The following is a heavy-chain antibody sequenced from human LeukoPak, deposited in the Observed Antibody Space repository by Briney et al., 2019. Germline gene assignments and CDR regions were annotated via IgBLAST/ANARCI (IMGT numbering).Heavy chain of an antibody. J-gene: IGHJ4*02. CDR3: ARRAGDYSHPYDY. CDR2: IYSGGST. V-gene: IGHV3-53*01. CDR1: GFTFSGSA. D-gene: IGHD3-22*01. Sequence: GGSLRLSCAASGFTFSGSAMHWVRQAPGKGLEWVSVIYSGGSTYYADSVKGRFTISRDNSKNTLYLQMNSLGAEDTAVYYCARRAGDYSHPYDYWGQGTLVTVSS.